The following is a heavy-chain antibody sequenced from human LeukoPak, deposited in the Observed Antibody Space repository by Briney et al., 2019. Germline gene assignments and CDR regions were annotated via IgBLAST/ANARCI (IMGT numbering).Heavy chain of an antibody. V-gene: IGHV3-7*01. D-gene: IGHD2-2*01. Sequence: GGSLRLSCAVSGFTFSSYWMTWVRQAPGKGLEWVANIKQDGSQKYYVDSVKGRFTISRDNAKNSLYLQMNSLRAEDTAVYYCARDRRYCSSTSCYPTHYYYYGMDVWGQGTTVTVSS. CDR1: GFTFSSYW. CDR2: IKQDGSQK. J-gene: IGHJ6*02. CDR3: ARDRRYCSSTSCYPTHYYYYGMDV.